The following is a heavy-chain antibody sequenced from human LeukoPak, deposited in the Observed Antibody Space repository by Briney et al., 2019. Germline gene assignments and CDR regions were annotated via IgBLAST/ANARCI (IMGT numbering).Heavy chain of an antibody. CDR2: INPNSGDT. CDR1: GYTFTGYY. V-gene: IGHV1-2*02. D-gene: IGHD3-10*01. Sequence: ASVKVSCKASGYTFTGYYMHWVRQAPGQGLEWMGWINPNSGDTNYAQKFQGRVTMTRDTSISTAYMELSRLRSDDTAVYYCARGYGSGSYNNFNKWGQGLLVAVSS. J-gene: IGHJ4*02. CDR3: ARGYGSGSYNNFNK.